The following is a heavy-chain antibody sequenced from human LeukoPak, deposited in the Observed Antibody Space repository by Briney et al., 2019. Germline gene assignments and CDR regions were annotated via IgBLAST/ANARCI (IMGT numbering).Heavy chain of an antibody. CDR3: ARMVDYYDSSGHYPHDAFDI. V-gene: IGHV4-4*07. CDR1: GGSISSYY. Sequence: SETLSLTCTVSGGSISSYYWSWIRQPAGKGLEWIGRIYTSGSTNYNPSLKSRVTMSVDTSKNQFSLKLSSVTAADTAVYHCARMVDYYDSSGHYPHDAFDIWGQGTMVTVSS. J-gene: IGHJ3*02. D-gene: IGHD3-22*01. CDR2: IYTSGST.